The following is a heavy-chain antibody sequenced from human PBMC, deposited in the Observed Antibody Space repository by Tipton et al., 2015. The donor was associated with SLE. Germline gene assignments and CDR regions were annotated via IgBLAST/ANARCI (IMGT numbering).Heavy chain of an antibody. CDR3: AKDRSSSSWYYYYGMDV. Sequence: SLRLSCEASGFTFEDYAMHWVRQAPGKGLEWVSGISWNSNSLGYVDSVKGRFTISRNNARDSLFLQMNNLRPDDTAVYYCAKDRSSSSWYYYYGMDVWGQGTTVTVSS. CDR1: GFTFEDYA. CDR2: ISWNSNSL. J-gene: IGHJ6*02. D-gene: IGHD6-13*01. V-gene: IGHV3-9*01.